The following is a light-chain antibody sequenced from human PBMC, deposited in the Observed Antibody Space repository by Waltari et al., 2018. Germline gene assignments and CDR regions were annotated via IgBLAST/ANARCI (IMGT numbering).Light chain of an antibody. CDR3: SSYTSSSTLYV. CDR1: SSDVGGYNY. J-gene: IGLJ1*01. CDR2: DVS. Sequence: QSALTQPASVSGSPGQSITISCTGTSSDVGGYNYVSWYQQHPGKAPKLMIYDVSNRRSGVSNRFSGAKSSNTASLTISGLQAEDEAVYYCSSYTSSSTLYVFGTGTKVTVL. V-gene: IGLV2-14*03.